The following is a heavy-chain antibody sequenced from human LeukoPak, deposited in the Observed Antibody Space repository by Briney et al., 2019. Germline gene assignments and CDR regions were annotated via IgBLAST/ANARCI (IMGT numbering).Heavy chain of an antibody. CDR3: ARTKDYYYDSSGYYGH. Sequence: GGSLRLSCAASGFTFSDYYMSWIRQAPGKGLEWVSYISSSGSTIYYADSVKGRFTISRDNAKNSLYLQMNSLRAEDTAVYYCARTKDYYYDSSGYYGHWGQGTLVTVSS. D-gene: IGHD3-22*01. V-gene: IGHV3-11*04. CDR1: GFTFSDYY. J-gene: IGHJ4*02. CDR2: ISSSGSTI.